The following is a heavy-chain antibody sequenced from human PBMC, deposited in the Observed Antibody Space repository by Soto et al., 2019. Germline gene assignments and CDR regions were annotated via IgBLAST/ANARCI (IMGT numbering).Heavy chain of an antibody. V-gene: IGHV3-21*01. J-gene: IGHJ6*03. CDR3: ARVSITGTTDYMDV. CDR2: ISSSSSYI. D-gene: IGHD1-7*01. Sequence: PGGSLRLSCAASGFTFSSYSMNWVRQAPGKGLEWVSSISSSSSYIYYADSVKGRFTISRDNAKNSLYLQMNSLRAEDTAVYYCARVSITGTTDYMDVWGKGTTVTVSS. CDR1: GFTFSSYS.